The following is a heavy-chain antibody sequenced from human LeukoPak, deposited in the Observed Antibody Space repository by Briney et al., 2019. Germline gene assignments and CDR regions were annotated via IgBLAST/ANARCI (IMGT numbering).Heavy chain of an antibody. J-gene: IGHJ4*02. V-gene: IGHV1-18*01. D-gene: IGHD3-22*01. CDR1: GGTFSSYA. CDR3: ARAKGYYYDSSGYSN. Sequence: ASVKVSCKASGGTFSSYAISWVRQAPGQGLEWMGWISAYNGNTNYAQKLQGRVTMTTDTSTSTAYMELRSLRSDDTAVYYCARAKGYYYDSSGYSNWGQGTLVTVSS. CDR2: ISAYNGNT.